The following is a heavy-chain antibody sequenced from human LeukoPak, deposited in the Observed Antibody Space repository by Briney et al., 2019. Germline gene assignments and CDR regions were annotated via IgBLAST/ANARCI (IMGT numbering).Heavy chain of an antibody. CDR3: ARAAPYYYDSSGYSAFDS. V-gene: IGHV3-74*01. D-gene: IGHD3-22*01. J-gene: IGHJ3*02. CDR1: GFTFRSYS. Sequence: GGSLRLSCAASGFTFRSYSMHWVRQTPGKGLVWVSRINSDGSSTSYADSVKGRFTISRDNAKNTLYLQMNSLRGEDTAVYYCARAAPYYYDSSGYSAFDSWGQGTMVTVSS. CDR2: INSDGSST.